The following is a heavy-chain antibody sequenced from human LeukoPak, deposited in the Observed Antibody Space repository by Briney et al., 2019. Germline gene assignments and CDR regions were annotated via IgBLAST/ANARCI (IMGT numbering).Heavy chain of an antibody. CDR2: ISSSSSYI. D-gene: IGHD6-13*01. CDR1: GFTFSSYS. V-gene: IGHV3-21*01. Sequence: GGSLRLSCAASGFTFSSYSMNWVRQAPGKGLEWVSSISSSSSYIYYADSVKGRFTISRDNAKNSLYLQMNSLRAEDTAVYYCARDGVPAAAGSHDYWGQGTLVTVSS. J-gene: IGHJ4*02. CDR3: ARDGVPAAAGSHDY.